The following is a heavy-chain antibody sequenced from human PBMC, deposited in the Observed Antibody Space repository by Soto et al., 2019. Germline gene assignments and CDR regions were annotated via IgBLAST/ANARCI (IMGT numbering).Heavy chain of an antibody. J-gene: IGHJ5*02. D-gene: IGHD2-21*02. Sequence: QVQLVQSGAAVKKPGASVKVSCKASEYTFTNYDINWVRQATGQGLEWMGWMNPNSGNTGYAQKFQGRLTMTRNTSINTAYMERTSLRSEDTAVYYCARVRAGGGNSGRWFDPWGQGTLVTVSS. CDR2: MNPNSGNT. V-gene: IGHV1-8*01. CDR3: ARVRAGGGNSGRWFDP. CDR1: EYTFTNYD.